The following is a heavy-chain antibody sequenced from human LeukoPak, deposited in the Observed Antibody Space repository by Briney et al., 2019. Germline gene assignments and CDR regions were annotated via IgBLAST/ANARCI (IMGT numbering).Heavy chain of an antibody. Sequence: SETLSLTCTVSGGSISSSSYYWGWIRQPPGKGLEWIGNIYYTGSTYHNPSFESRVTMSVDTSNNQFSLRLSSVTAADTAVYYCARSSYYYAMDVWGQGTTVTVSS. V-gene: IGHV4-39*01. CDR2: IYYTGST. J-gene: IGHJ6*02. D-gene: IGHD6-13*01. CDR1: GGSISSSSYY. CDR3: ARSSYYYAMDV.